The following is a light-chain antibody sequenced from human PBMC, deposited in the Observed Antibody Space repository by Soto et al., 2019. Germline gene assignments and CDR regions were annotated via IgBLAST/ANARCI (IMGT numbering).Light chain of an antibody. Sequence: EIVLTQSPGTLSLSPGERATLSCRASQSVTSSYLAWYQQKPGQAPRLLIYGASSRATGIPDRFSGSGSGTDFSLPISRLEPEDLAVYYCQQYGSSPVYTFGQGTKLEI. CDR3: QQYGSSPVYT. CDR2: GAS. V-gene: IGKV3-20*01. CDR1: QSVTSSY. J-gene: IGKJ2*01.